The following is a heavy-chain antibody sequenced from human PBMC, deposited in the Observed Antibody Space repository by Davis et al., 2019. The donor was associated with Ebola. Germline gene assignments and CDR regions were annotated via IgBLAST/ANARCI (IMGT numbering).Heavy chain of an antibody. D-gene: IGHD3-22*01. J-gene: IGHJ5*01. CDR3: ARAFYDSSGYHWFDS. CDR2: SGWSSTS. V-gene: IGHV3-69-1*02. Sequence: GESLKISSAASEHSIADEFISWIRLRPGKGLEWVSYSGWSSTSYAESVRGRFTISGDRATNSLSLQMDSLRAEDTGLYYCARAFYDSSGYHWFDSWGQGTLVTVSS. CDR1: EHSIADEF.